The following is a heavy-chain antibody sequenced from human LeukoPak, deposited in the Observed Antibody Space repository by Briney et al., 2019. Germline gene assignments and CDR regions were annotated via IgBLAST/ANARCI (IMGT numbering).Heavy chain of an antibody. D-gene: IGHD3-16*01. J-gene: IGHJ4*02. CDR1: RFSFSNYV. Sequence: QPGGSLRLSCAASRFSFSNYVMHWVRQAPGKGLEYVSGISNNGGETFYANSVKGRFIISRDNSKNTVYLQMGSLRPEDMAVYYCAREMITRRTQFDYWGQGTLVTVSS. CDR2: ISNNGGET. V-gene: IGHV3-64*01. CDR3: AREMITRRTQFDY.